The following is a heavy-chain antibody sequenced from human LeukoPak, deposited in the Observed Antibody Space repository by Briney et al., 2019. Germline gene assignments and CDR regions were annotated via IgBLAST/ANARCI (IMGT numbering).Heavy chain of an antibody. V-gene: IGHV4-31*03. CDR3: AREGMSSSWLPFDY. CDR2: IYYSGST. Sequence: SETLSLTCTVSGGSISSGGYYWSWIRQHPGKGLEWFGYIYYSGSTYYNPSLKSRVTISVDTSKNQFSLKLSSVTAADTAVYYCAREGMSSSWLPFDYWGQGTLVTVSS. CDR1: GGSISSGGYY. D-gene: IGHD6-13*01. J-gene: IGHJ4*02.